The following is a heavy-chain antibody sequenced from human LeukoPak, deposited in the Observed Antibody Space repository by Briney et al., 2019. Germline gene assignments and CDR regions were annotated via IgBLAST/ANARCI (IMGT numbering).Heavy chain of an antibody. CDR1: GGSISSYY. Sequence: SETLSLTCTVSGGSISSYYWSWIRQPPGKGLEWIGYIYYSGSTNYNPSLKSRVTISVDTSKNQFPLKLSSVTAADTAVYYCARGIIYYYYMDVWGKGTTVTVSS. V-gene: IGHV4-59*01. J-gene: IGHJ6*03. CDR2: IYYSGST. D-gene: IGHD2-15*01. CDR3: ARGIIYYYYMDV.